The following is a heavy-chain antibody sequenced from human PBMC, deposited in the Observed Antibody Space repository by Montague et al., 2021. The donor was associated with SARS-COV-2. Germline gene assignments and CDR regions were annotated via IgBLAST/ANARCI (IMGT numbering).Heavy chain of an antibody. CDR1: GGSISSYY. J-gene: IGHJ5*02. CDR3: AREDRWNWFDP. V-gene: IGHV4-59*01. CDR2: IYYSGST. Sequence: SETLSLTCTVSGGSISSYYWSWIRQPPGKGLEWIGYIYYSGSTNYSPSLKSRVTISVDTSKNQFSLKLSSVTAADTAVYYCAREDRWNWFDPWGQGTLVTVSS. D-gene: IGHD5-24*01.